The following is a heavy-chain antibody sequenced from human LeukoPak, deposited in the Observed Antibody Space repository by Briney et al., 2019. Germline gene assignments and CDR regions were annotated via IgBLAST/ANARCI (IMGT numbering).Heavy chain of an antibody. Sequence: GGSLRLSCAASGFTFSNYGMHWVRQAPGKGLEWVAFIRYDGSNKYYANSVKGRFTISRDNSKNTLHLQMNSLRAEDTAVYYCAKDLSSYSSSPRVGYWGQGTLVTVSS. CDR3: AKDLSSYSSSPRVGY. V-gene: IGHV3-30*02. CDR2: IRYDGSNK. CDR1: GFTFSNYG. D-gene: IGHD6-13*01. J-gene: IGHJ4*02.